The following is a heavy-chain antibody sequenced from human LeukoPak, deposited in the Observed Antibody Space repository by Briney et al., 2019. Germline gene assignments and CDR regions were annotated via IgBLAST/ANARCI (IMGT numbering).Heavy chain of an antibody. J-gene: IGHJ3*02. CDR1: GFTFSSYA. CDR3: AKGSRDGYNFFAFDI. CDR2: ISGSGGST. Sequence: AGGSLRLSCAASGFTFSSYAMSWVRQAPGKGLEWVSAISGSGGSTYYADSVKGRFTISRDNSKNTLYLQMNSLRAEDTAVYYCAKGSRDGYNFFAFDIWGQGTMVTVSS. D-gene: IGHD5-24*01. V-gene: IGHV3-23*01.